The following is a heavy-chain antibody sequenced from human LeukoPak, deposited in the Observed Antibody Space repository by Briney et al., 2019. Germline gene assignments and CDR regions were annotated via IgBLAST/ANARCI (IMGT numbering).Heavy chain of an antibody. D-gene: IGHD2-2*02. CDR1: GFTFSSYA. CDR2: VSYDGSNK. J-gene: IGHJ3*02. Sequence: GGSLRLSCAASGFTFSSYAMHWVRQAPGKGLEWVAVVSYDGSNKYYADSVKGRFTISRENSKNTLYLQMNSLRAEDTAVYYCARAAIPRGQGAFDIWGQGTIVTVSS. CDR3: ARAAIPRGQGAFDI. V-gene: IGHV3-30-3*01.